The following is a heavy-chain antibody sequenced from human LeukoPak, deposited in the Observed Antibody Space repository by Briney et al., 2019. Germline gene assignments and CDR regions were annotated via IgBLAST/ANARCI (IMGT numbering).Heavy chain of an antibody. Sequence: SETLSHTCNVSGDSVSSVYWSSIRQPPGKGLEWVGYIYYKGYTDYNPSLKSRVTISVDTSKNQLSLHMSSVTASDSAIYYCARHRRNLNEDRFREGEPNFDYWGQGTLVTVSS. CDR3: ARHRRNLNEDRFREGEPNFDY. V-gene: IGHV4-59*08. CDR2: IYYKGYT. J-gene: IGHJ4*02. CDR1: GDSVSSVY. D-gene: IGHD1-14*01.